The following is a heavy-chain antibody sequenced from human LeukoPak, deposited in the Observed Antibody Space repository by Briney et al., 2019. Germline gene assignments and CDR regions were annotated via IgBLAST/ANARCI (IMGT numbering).Heavy chain of an antibody. Sequence: GGSLRLSCAASGFTFSSYAMSWVRQAPGKGLEWVSGISGIGGSTYYADSVKGRFTISRDNSKNTLYLQMNSLRAEDTAIYYCVKDRGSHVTDYWGQGTLVTVSS. D-gene: IGHD1-26*01. J-gene: IGHJ4*02. CDR1: GFTFSSYA. CDR2: ISGIGGST. V-gene: IGHV3-23*01. CDR3: VKDRGSHVTDY.